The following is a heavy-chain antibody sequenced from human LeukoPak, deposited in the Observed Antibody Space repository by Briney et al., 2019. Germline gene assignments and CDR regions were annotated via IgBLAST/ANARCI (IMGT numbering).Heavy chain of an antibody. J-gene: IGHJ4*02. D-gene: IGHD3-10*01. V-gene: IGHV4-34*01. CDR2: INHSGST. CDR3: ARGITLPPFDY. CDR1: GGSLSGYY. Sequence: SETLSLTCAVYGGSLSGYYWSWIRQPPGKGLEWIGEINHSGSTNYNPSLKSRVTISVDTSKNQFSLKLSSVTAADTAVYYCARGITLPPFDYWGQGTLVTVSS.